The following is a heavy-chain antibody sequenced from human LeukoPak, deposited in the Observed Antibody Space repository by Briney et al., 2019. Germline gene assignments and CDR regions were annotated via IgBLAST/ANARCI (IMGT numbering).Heavy chain of an antibody. CDR3: ARDRRYCSSTSCYDYYYYYMDV. V-gene: IGHV3-30*02. CDR1: GFTFSSCG. D-gene: IGHD2-2*01. CDR2: IRYVGSDK. J-gene: IGHJ6*03. Sequence: PGGSLRLSCAASGFTFSSCGMHWVRQAPGKGLEWVAFIRYVGSDKYYADSVKGRFTISRDNSKNTLYLQMNSLRAEDTAVYYCARDRRYCSSTSCYDYYYYYMDVWGKGTTVTVSS.